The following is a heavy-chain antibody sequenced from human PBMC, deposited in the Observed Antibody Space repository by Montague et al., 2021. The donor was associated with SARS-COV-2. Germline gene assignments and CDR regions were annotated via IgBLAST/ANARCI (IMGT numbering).Heavy chain of an antibody. CDR1: GFPFSSYW. D-gene: IGHD3-10*01. CDR2: INSDGSST. V-gene: IGHV3-74*01. CDR3: ASLTMVRGVSPYYFDY. J-gene: IGHJ4*02. Sequence: SRRLSWAASGFPFSSYWMHLFRQAPGKGLVWVSRINSDGSSTSYADSVKGRFTISRDNAKNTLYLQMNSLRAEDTAVYYCASLTMVRGVSPYYFDYWGQGTLVTVSS.